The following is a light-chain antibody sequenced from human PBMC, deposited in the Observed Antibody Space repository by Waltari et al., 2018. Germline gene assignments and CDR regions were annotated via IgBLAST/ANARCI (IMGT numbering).Light chain of an antibody. CDR1: QSISSW. Sequence: DIQMTQSPSTLSASVGDRVTITCRASQSISSWLAWYQQKPGKAPNLLIYKASSLESGVPSRFSGSGSRTEFTLTISSLQPDDFATYYCQQYNSYSSRAFGQGTKVEIK. J-gene: IGKJ1*01. CDR2: KAS. V-gene: IGKV1-5*03. CDR3: QQYNSYSSRA.